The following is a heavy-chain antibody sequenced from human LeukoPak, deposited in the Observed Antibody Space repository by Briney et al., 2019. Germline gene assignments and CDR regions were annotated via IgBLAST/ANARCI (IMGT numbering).Heavy chain of an antibody. V-gene: IGHV1-24*01. D-gene: IGHD3-10*01. CDR3: ATDSRDLSCGSGHCY. Sequence: ASVKVSCKVSGYTLTELSMHWVRQAPGKGLEWMGGFDPEDGETIYAQKFQGGVTMTEDTSTDTAYMELSSLRSEDTAVYYCATDSRDLSCGSGHCYWGQGTLVTVSS. J-gene: IGHJ4*02. CDR2: FDPEDGET. CDR1: GYTLTELS.